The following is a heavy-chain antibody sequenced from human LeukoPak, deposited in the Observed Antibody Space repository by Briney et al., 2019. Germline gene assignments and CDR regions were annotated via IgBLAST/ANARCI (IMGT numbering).Heavy chain of an antibody. V-gene: IGHV3-23*01. D-gene: IGHD3-22*01. CDR3: AKGVVDYYDSSGYYPSDL. CDR1: GFTFNSYA. CDR2: ISVSGGTT. Sequence: GGSLRLSCAGFGFTFNSYAMTWVRQAPGKGLKWVSGISVSGGTTYYAESVKGRFTISRDNFNNTLYIQMNSMRVEDTALYFCAKGVVDYYDSSGYYPSDLWGQGTLVTVSS. J-gene: IGHJ5*02.